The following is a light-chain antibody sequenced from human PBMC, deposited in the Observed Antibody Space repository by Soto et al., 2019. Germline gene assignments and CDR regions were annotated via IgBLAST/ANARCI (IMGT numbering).Light chain of an antibody. Sequence: EMVMTQSPATLSVSPGERATLSCRASQNLSRNLAWYQQQPGQAPRLLIFYASTRATGIPARFSGSGSGTDFTLTISSLQSEDFAVYYCQQDDKWPHPFGQGTNLEIQ. CDR1: QNLSRN. CDR2: YAS. V-gene: IGKV3-15*01. J-gene: IGKJ2*01. CDR3: QQDDKWPHP.